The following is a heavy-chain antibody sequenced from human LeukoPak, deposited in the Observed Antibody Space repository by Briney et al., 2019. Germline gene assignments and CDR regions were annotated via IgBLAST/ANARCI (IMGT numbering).Heavy chain of an antibody. J-gene: IGHJ6*03. CDR1: GGSFSGYY. V-gene: IGHV4-34*01. Sequence: PSETLSLTCAVYGGSFSGYYWSWIRQPPGKGLEWIGEINQSGITNYNPSLKSRVTISVDTSKNQFSLKLSSVTAADTAVYYCARGRVAAGYYYYYMDVWGKGTTVTVSS. D-gene: IGHD6-13*01. CDR2: INQSGIT. CDR3: ARGRVAAGYYYYYMDV.